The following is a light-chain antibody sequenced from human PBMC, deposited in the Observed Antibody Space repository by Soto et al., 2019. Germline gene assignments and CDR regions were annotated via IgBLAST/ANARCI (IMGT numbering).Light chain of an antibody. Sequence: VMAQSPATLSVSPGETATLSCRASQSVSSKLAWYQQKPGQAPRLLIYSASTRATGIPARFSGSGSGTEFTLTISSLQSEDFAVYYCQQYNNWPRITFGQGTRLEI. CDR1: QSVSSK. J-gene: IGKJ5*01. CDR2: SAS. CDR3: QQYNNWPRIT. V-gene: IGKV3-15*01.